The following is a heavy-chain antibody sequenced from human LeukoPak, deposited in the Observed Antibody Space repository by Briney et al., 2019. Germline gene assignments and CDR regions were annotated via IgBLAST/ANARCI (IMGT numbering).Heavy chain of an antibody. CDR1: GFIFSSHA. CDR2: IKSKTDGGTT. Sequence: GGSLRLSCTASGFIFSSHAMHWVRQAPGKGLEWVGRIKSKTDGGTTDYAAPVKGRFTISRDDSTNTLSLQMSSLKAEGTALYFCITEPHDYGDFTFGYWGQGTLVTVSS. CDR3: ITEPHDYGDFTFGY. J-gene: IGHJ4*02. V-gene: IGHV3-15*01. D-gene: IGHD4-17*01.